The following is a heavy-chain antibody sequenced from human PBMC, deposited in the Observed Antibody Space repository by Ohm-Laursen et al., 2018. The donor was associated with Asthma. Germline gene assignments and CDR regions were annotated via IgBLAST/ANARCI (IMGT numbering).Heavy chain of an antibody. CDR3: ATNGSSWSEYFQH. Sequence: ASVKVSCKASGNTFSDYYLHWVRQAPGKGLEWTGGFDPEDGETIYAQKFQGRVTMTEDTSTDTAYMELSSLRSEDTAVYYCATNGSSWSEYFQHWGQGTLVTVSS. CDR1: GNTFSDYY. D-gene: IGHD6-13*01. J-gene: IGHJ1*01. CDR2: FDPEDGET. V-gene: IGHV1-24*01.